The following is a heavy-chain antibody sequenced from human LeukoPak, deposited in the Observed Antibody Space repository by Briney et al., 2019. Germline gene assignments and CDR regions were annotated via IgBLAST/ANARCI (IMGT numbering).Heavy chain of an antibody. CDR3: ARANLVDSYYYMDV. D-gene: IGHD6-6*01. CDR2: IHYRGGT. Sequence: SETLSLTCTVSGGSISSNRYYWGWIRQPPGKGLEWIGSIHYRGGTHYNSSLKSRVTISEDESKKQCSLKLSSVTAADTAVYYCARANLVDSYYYMDVWGKGITVTVSS. J-gene: IGHJ6*03. V-gene: IGHV4-39*07. CDR1: GGSISSNRYY.